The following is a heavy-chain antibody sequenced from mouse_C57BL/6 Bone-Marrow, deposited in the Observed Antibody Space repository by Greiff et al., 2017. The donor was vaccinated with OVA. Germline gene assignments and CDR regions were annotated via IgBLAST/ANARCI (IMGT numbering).Heavy chain of an antibody. J-gene: IGHJ3*01. CDR2: ISDGGSYT. CDR1: GFTFSSYA. CDR3: ARGIHYGSSSFAY. V-gene: IGHV5-4*01. D-gene: IGHD1-1*01. Sequence: EVQGVESGGGLVKPGGSLKLSCAASGFTFSSYAMSWVRQTPEKRLEWVATISDGGSYTYYPDNVKGRFTISRDNAKNNLYLQMSHLKSEDTAMYYCARGIHYGSSSFAYWGQGTLVTVSA.